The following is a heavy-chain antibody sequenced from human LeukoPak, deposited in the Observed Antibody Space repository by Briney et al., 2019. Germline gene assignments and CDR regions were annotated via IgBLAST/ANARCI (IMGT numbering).Heavy chain of an antibody. V-gene: IGHV3-74*01. J-gene: IGHJ2*01. CDR2: INGDGGRT. Sequence: GGSLRLSCAASGFTFSSYWMHWVRQAPGKGLVWVSCINGDGGRTNYADSVKGRFTISRDNAKNTLYLQMNSLRAEDMALYYCAKGFGPMDDWYFDLWGRGTLVTVSS. CDR1: GFTFSSYW. D-gene: IGHD3-10*01. CDR3: AKGFGPMDDWYFDL.